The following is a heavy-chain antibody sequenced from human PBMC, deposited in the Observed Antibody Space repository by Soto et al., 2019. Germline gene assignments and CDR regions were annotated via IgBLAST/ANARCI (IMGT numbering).Heavy chain of an antibody. D-gene: IGHD3-3*01. CDR2: IYPGDSDT. J-gene: IGHJ6*02. CDR1: GYNFTSYW. CDR3: ARHSITIFGVVPENLYYYYGMDV. Sequence: GESLKISCKGSGYNFTSYWIGWVRQMPGKGLECMGIIYPGDSDTRYSPSFQGQVTISADKSISTAYLQWSSLRSDDTAVYYCARHSITIFGVVPENLYYYYGMDVWGQGTTVTVSS. V-gene: IGHV5-51*01.